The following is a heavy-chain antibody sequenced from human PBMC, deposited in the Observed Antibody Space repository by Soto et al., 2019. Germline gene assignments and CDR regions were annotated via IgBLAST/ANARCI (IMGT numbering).Heavy chain of an antibody. D-gene: IGHD2-2*01. V-gene: IGHV3-73*01. Sequence: PGGSLRLSCAASGFTFSGSAMHWVRQASGKGLEWVGRIRSKANSYATAYAASVKGRFTISRDDSKNTAYLQMNSLKTEDTAVYYCTRQGCSSTSCYQLDPYYYYYGLDVWGQGTTVTVSS. CDR2: IRSKANSYAT. CDR1: GFTFSGSA. J-gene: IGHJ6*02. CDR3: TRQGCSSTSCYQLDPYYYYYGLDV.